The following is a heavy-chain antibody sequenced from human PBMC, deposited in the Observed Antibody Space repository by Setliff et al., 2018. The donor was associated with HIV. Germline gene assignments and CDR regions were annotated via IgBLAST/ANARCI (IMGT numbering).Heavy chain of an antibody. CDR2: INTNTGNP. CDR1: GYTFISYA. Sequence: EASVKVSCKASGYTFISYAMNWVRQAPGQGLEWMGWINTNTGNPTYAQGFTGRFVFSLDTSVSTAYLQISSLKAEDTAVYYCARMATVYYYYMDVWGKGTTVTVSS. V-gene: IGHV7-4-1*02. J-gene: IGHJ6*03. D-gene: IGHD4-4*01. CDR3: ARMATVYYYYMDV.